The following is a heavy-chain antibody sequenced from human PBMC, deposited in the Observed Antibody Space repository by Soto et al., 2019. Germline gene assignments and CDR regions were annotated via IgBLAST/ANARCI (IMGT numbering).Heavy chain of an antibody. CDR3: ARVAITVGVVIPVTYGLDV. CDR1: GFTFSTYS. V-gene: IGHV3-48*02. CDR2: ITTRSSTI. Sequence: EVKMVESGGGLVQPGGSLSLSCTASGFTFSTYSMNWVRQATGKGLEWVSFITTRSSTIYYADSVKGRFTISRDNAKNSLYLQMNSLRDEDTAVYYCARVAITVGVVIPVTYGLDVWGQGTTATVSS. J-gene: IGHJ6*02. D-gene: IGHD3-16*02.